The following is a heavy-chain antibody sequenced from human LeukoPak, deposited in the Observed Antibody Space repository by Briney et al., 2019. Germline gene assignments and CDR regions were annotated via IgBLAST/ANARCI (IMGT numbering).Heavy chain of an antibody. CDR1: GGSFSGYY. CDR2: INHSGST. D-gene: IGHD3-10*01. Sequence: PSETLSLTCAVYGGSFSGYYWRWIRQPPGKGLEWIGEINHSGSTKYNPSLKSRVTISVDTSKNQFSLKLSSVTAADTAVYYCAIGRAGSYYYYGMDVWGEGTTVTVSS. CDR3: AIGRAGSYYYYGMDV. V-gene: IGHV4-34*01. J-gene: IGHJ6*04.